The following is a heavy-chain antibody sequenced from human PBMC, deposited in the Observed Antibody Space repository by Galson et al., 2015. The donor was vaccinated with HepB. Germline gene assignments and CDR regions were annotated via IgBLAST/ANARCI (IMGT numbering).Heavy chain of an antibody. CDR1: GFTFSSYW. Sequence: SLRLSCAASGFTFSSYWVHWVRQAPGKGLVWVSRINSDGSSTSYADSVKGRFTISRDNAKNTLYLQMNSLRAEDTAVYYCASLGYSSSYRDYWGQGTLVTVSS. CDR2: INSDGSST. J-gene: IGHJ4*02. V-gene: IGHV3-74*01. CDR3: ASLGYSSSYRDY. D-gene: IGHD6-6*01.